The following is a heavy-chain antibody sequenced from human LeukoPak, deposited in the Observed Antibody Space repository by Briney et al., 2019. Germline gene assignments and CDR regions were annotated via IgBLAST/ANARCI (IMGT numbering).Heavy chain of an antibody. D-gene: IGHD6-25*01. Sequence: PGGSLRLSCAASGFTFSSYAMHWVRQAPGKGLEWVAVISYDGSNKYYADSVKGRFTISRDNSKNTLYLQMNSLRAEDTAVYYCARGPKLSAAFDYWGQGTLVTVSS. J-gene: IGHJ4*02. V-gene: IGHV3-30-3*01. CDR1: GFTFSSYA. CDR2: ISYDGSNK. CDR3: ARGPKLSAAFDY.